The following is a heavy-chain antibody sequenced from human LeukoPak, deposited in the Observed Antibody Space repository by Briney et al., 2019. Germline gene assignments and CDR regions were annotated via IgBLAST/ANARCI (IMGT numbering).Heavy chain of an antibody. J-gene: IGHJ6*02. CDR2: IYYSGST. CDR1: GGSFSGYY. CDR3: ARLNARITMVRGVPSYYYYGMDV. Sequence: SSETLSLTCAVYGGSFSGYYWSWIHQPPGKGLEWIGYIYYSGSTNYNPSLKSRVTISVDTSKNQFSLRLSSVTAADTAVYYCARLNARITMVRGVPSYYYYGMDVWGQGTTVTVSS. D-gene: IGHD3-10*01. V-gene: IGHV4-59*08.